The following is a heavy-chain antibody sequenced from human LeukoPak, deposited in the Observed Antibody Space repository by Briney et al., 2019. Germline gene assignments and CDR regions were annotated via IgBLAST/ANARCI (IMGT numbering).Heavy chain of an antibody. V-gene: IGHV3-7*01. Sequence: TGGSLRLSCAASGFTFSSYWMSWVRQAPGKGLEWVANIKQDGSEKYYVDSVKGRFTISRDNAKNSLYLQMNSLRAEDTAVYYCARDLVILWFGELSLDYWGQGTLVTVSS. CDR1: GFTFSSYW. CDR2: IKQDGSEK. CDR3: ARDLVILWFGELSLDY. J-gene: IGHJ4*02. D-gene: IGHD3-10*01.